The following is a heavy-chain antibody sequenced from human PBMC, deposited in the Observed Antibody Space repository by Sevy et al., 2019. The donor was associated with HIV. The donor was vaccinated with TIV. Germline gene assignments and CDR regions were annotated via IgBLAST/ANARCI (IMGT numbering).Heavy chain of an antibody. J-gene: IGHJ6*02. Sequence: GGSLRLSCAASGLTFNRSPMHWVRQAPGKGLEWVAVMSYNGNKKYNGDSVKGRFTISRDDSKTTLYLQMNSLRPEDTAVYYCAREGILFEGVIVSYGMDVWGQGTTVTVSS. CDR1: GLTFNRSP. CDR2: MSYNGNKK. V-gene: IGHV3-30*04. D-gene: IGHD3-16*01. CDR3: AREGILFEGVIVSYGMDV.